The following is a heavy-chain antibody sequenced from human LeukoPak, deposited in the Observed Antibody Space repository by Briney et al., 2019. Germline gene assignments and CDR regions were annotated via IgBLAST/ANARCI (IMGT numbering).Heavy chain of an antibody. J-gene: IGHJ4*02. CDR3: ARHINYDTEN. CDR2: IYPGDSDT. V-gene: IGHV5-51*01. CDR1: GYSFTRYW. Sequence: GESLKISCYGSGYSFTRYWIGWVRQMPGKGLEWMGIIYPGDSDTRYSPSFQGQVTISADKSISTAYLQWSSLKASDTAMYYCARHINYDTENWGQGTLVAVSS. D-gene: IGHD3-22*01.